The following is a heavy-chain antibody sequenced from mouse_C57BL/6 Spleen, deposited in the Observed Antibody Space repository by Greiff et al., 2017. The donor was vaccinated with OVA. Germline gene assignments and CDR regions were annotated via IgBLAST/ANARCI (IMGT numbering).Heavy chain of an antibody. D-gene: IGHD4-1*01. CDR3: ARRSAGRAWFAY. CDR2: INPNNGGT. V-gene: IGHV1-26*01. Sequence: EVKLMESGPELVKPGASVKISCKASGYTFTDYYMNWVKQSHGKSLEWIGDINPNNGGTSYNQKFKGKATLTVDKSSSTAYMELRSLTSEDSAVYYCARRSAGRAWFAYWGQGTLVTVSA. CDR1: GYTFTDYY. J-gene: IGHJ3*01.